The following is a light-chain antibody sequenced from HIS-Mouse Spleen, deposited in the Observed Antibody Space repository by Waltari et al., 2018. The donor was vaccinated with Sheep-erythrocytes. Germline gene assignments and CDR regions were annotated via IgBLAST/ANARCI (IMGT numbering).Light chain of an antibody. CDR2: EGS. V-gene: IGLV2-23*01. CDR1: SSHVGSYNL. Sequence: HSALTQPASVSGSPGQSITISCTGTSSHVGSYNLVSWYQQHPGKAPKLMIYEGSKRPSGVSNRFSGSKSGNTASLTISGLQAEDEADYYCCSYAGSSTPWVFGGGTKLTVL. CDR3: CSYAGSSTPWV. J-gene: IGLJ3*02.